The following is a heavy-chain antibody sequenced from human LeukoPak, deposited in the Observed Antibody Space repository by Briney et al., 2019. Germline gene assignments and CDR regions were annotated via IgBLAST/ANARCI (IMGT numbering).Heavy chain of an antibody. CDR3: ARECLTCGGDSYDY. J-gene: IGHJ4*02. CDR1: GFTFNIYE. D-gene: IGHD2-21*01. V-gene: IGHV3-48*03. Sequence: GGSLRLSCAASGFTFNIYEFNWVRQAPGMGLEWLSYIDGSGNSIYYADSVKGRFTISRDNAKSSLYLQMNSLRAEDTAVYYCARECLTCGGDSYDYWGQGALVTVSS. CDR2: IDGSGNSI.